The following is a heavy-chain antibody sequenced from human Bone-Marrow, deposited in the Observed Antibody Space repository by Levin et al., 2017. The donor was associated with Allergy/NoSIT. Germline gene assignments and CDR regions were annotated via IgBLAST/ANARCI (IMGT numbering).Heavy chain of an antibody. CDR3: ARAPPRGGDFYYYGMDV. CDR1: GFSLSTRGMC. V-gene: IGHV2-70*11. D-gene: IGHD3-10*01. J-gene: IGHJ6*02. CDR2: IDWDDDK. Sequence: GSGPTLVKPTQSLTLTCTLSGFSLSTRGMCVSWIRQPPGKALEWLARIDWDDDKYYSTSLKTRLTISKDTSTNQVVLAMTNMDPADTATYYCARAPPRGGDFYYYGMDVWGQGTTVTVSS.